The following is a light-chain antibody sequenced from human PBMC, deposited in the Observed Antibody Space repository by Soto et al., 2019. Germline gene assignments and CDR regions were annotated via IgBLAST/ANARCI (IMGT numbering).Light chain of an antibody. J-gene: IGKJ4*01. Sequence: EIVLTQSPVTLSLSPGEIATLSCRASQSVTTFLAWYQQKPGQAPRLLIYDASKRATGIPARFSGSGSGTDFTLTISSLEPEDFAVYYCQQRTNLPLTFGGGTKVEIK. CDR2: DAS. CDR1: QSVTTF. V-gene: IGKV3-11*01. CDR3: QQRTNLPLT.